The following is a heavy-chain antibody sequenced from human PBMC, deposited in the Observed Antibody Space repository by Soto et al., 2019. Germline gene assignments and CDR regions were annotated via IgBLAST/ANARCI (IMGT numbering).Heavy chain of an antibody. V-gene: IGHV3-23*01. CDR2: ISGSGGST. Sequence: EVQLLESGGGLVQPGGSLRLSCAASGFTFRSYAMSWVRQAPGKGLAWVSAISGSGGSTYYADSVKGRFTIARDNSKNTLDLQMNSLRAEDTAVYYCAKPSVPRPRKTVTFDFWGQGTLVTVSS. CDR3: AKPSVPRPRKTVTFDF. J-gene: IGHJ5*01. CDR1: GFTFRSYA. D-gene: IGHD4-17*01.